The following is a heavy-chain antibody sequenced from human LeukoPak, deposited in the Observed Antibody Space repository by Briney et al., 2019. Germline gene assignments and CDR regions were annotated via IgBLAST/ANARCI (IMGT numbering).Heavy chain of an antibody. CDR3: ARDRGLRLGELSCNWFDP. CDR1: GGSISSYY. Sequence: SETLSLTCTVSGGSISSYYWSWIRQPPGKGLEWIGFIFYSGTTNYNPSLKSRVTISVDTSKNQFSLKLSSVTAADTAVYYCARDRGLRLGELSCNWFDPWGQGTLVTVSS. CDR2: IFYSGTT. V-gene: IGHV4-59*12. J-gene: IGHJ5*02. D-gene: IGHD3-16*02.